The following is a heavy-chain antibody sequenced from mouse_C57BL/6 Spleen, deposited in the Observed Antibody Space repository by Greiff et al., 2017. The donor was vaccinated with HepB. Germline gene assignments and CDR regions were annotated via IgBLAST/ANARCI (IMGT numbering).Heavy chain of an antibody. Sequence: QVQLQQPGTELVKPGASVKLSCKASGYTFTSYWMHWVKQRPGQGLEWIGNINPSNGGTNYNEKFKSKATLTVAKSSSTAYMQLSSLTSEDSAVYYCAREGLLLYPYYYAMDYWGQGTSVTVSS. J-gene: IGHJ4*01. CDR3: AREGLLLYPYYYAMDY. CDR2: INPSNGGT. V-gene: IGHV1-53*01. D-gene: IGHD2-3*01. CDR1: GYTFTSYW.